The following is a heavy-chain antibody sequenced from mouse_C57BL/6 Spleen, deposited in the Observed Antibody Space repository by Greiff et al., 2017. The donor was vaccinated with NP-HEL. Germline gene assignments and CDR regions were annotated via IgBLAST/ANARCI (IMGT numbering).Heavy chain of an antibody. J-gene: IGHJ1*03. V-gene: IGHV3-6*01. CDR3: ARGGGYFDV. CDR1: GYSITSGYY. CDR2: ISYDGSN. Sequence: EVQLQQSGPGLVKPSQSLSLTCSVTGYSITSGYYWNWIRQFPGNKLEWMGYISYDGSNNYNPSLKNRISITRDTSKNQFFLKLNSVTTEDTATYYVARGGGYFDVWGTGTTVTVSS.